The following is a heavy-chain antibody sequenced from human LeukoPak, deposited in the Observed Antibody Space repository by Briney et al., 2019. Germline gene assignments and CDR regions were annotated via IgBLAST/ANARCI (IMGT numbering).Heavy chain of an antibody. D-gene: IGHD4/OR15-4a*01. J-gene: IGHJ4*02. V-gene: IGHV3-30-3*01. CDR3: ARYGGEGFDY. CDR1: GFTFSSYA. Sequence: PGGSLRLSCAASGFTFSSYAMHWVRQAPGKGLEWVAVISYDGSNKYYADSVKGRFTISRDNSKNTLYLQMNSLRAEDTAVYYCARYGGEGFDYWGQGTLVTVSS. CDR2: ISYDGSNK.